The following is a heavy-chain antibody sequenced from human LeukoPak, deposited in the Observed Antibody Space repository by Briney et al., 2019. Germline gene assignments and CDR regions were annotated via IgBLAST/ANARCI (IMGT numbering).Heavy chain of an antibody. J-gene: IGHJ4*02. V-gene: IGHV1-46*01. Sequence: ASVRVSCTASGYTFTSYYIHWVRQAPGQGLEWMGLINPSGGSTTYAQKFQGRVTITRDTSTSTVYMELSSLTSEDTAVYYCARELERNYFDYWGQGTLVTVSS. D-gene: IGHD5-24*01. CDR2: INPSGGST. CDR1: GYTFTSYY. CDR3: ARELERNYFDY.